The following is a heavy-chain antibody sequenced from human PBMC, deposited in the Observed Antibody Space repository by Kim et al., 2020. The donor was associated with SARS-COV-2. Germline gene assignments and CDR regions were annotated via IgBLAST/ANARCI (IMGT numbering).Heavy chain of an antibody. D-gene: IGHD6-13*01. Sequence: NYTPSRDSRVTISIHTSKNQFSLNLTSVTAADTAVYYCARGRSSSWYSYWGQGTLVTVSS. CDR3: ARGRSSSWYSY. V-gene: IGHV4-34*01. J-gene: IGHJ4*02.